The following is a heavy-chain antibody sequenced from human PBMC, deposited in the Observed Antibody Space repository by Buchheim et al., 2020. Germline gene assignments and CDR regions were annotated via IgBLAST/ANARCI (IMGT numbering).Heavy chain of an antibody. CDR3: AKLLIPVGGPALGSP. Sequence: QVQLVESGGGVVQPGRSLRLSCAASGFTFSSYGMHWVRQAPGKGLEWVAVISYDGSNKYYADSVKGRFTISRDNSKNTLYLQMNSLRAEDTAVYYCAKLLIPVGGPALGSPWGQGT. J-gene: IGHJ3*01. D-gene: IGHD2-15*01. V-gene: IGHV3-30*18. CDR1: GFTFSSYG. CDR2: ISYDGSNK.